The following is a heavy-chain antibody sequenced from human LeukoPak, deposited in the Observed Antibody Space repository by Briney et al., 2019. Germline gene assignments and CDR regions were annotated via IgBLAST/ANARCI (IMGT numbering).Heavy chain of an antibody. CDR2: IYHDGST. CDR3: AREVVRGLEFDY. V-gene: IGHV4-59*01. J-gene: IGHJ4*02. CDR1: GGSFSGYY. D-gene: IGHD3-10*01. Sequence: PSETLSLTCAVYGGSFSGYYWSWIRQPPGKGLEWIGYIYHDGSTSYNPSLKSRVTISLDTPKNQFSLTLSSVTAADTAVYYCAREVVRGLEFDYWGQGTQVTVSS.